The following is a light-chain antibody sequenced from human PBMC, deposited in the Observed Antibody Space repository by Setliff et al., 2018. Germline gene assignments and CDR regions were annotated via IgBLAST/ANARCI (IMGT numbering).Light chain of an antibody. CDR2: GIS. J-gene: IGKJ1*01. V-gene: IGKV3-15*01. CDR1: QSVSNY. Sequence: EIVMTQSPATLSVSPGERATLSCRASQSVSNYLVWFQHKPGQAPRLLIYGISTRATGIPARFSGGGSGTDFTLTINSLQTEDFAVYYCLQHYNWPWTVGQGTKVDIK. CDR3: LQHYNWPWT.